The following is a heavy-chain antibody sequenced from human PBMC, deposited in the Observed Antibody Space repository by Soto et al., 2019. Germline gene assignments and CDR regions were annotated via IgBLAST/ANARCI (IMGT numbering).Heavy chain of an antibody. Sequence: ASVKVSCKASRYTLTNYNIHWVRQAPGQGLAWMGTINPSRGSASYSQHFLGRVTMTSDTSTATVYLHLRSLTSADTAVYYCARVVAGTTWFDPWGQGTPVTVSS. CDR3: ARVVAGTTWFDP. CDR2: INPSRGSA. CDR1: RYTLTNYN. V-gene: IGHV1-46*01. J-gene: IGHJ5*02. D-gene: IGHD1-1*01.